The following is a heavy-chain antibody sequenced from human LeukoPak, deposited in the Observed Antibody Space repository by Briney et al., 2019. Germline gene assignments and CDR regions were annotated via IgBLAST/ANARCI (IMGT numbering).Heavy chain of an antibody. J-gene: IGHJ3*02. V-gene: IGHV1-2*02. Sequence: ASVKVSCKASGYTFTGYYMHWVRQAPGQGLEWMGWINPNSGGTNYAQKFQGRVTMTRDTSISTAYMELSRLRSDDTAVYYCARGSSGWYKDAFDIWGQGTMVTVSS. CDR3: ARGSSGWYKDAFDI. CDR2: INPNSGGT. CDR1: GYTFTGYY. D-gene: IGHD6-19*01.